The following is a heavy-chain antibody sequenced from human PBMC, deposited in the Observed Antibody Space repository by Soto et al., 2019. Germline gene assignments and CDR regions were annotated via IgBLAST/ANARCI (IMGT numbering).Heavy chain of an antibody. CDR1: GYSFTSHY. Sequence: ASVKVSCKAIGYSFTSHYMHWVRQAPGQGLEWMGTIYPGSVNIGCAQKFKGRVTMTKDTSTSTVYMELNSLTSEDTAVYYCARDQGITTFGVYSMYYYGMDVWGQGTTVTVSS. CDR3: ARDQGITTFGVYSMYYYGMDV. CDR2: IYPGSVNI. J-gene: IGHJ6*02. D-gene: IGHD3-3*01. V-gene: IGHV1-46*01.